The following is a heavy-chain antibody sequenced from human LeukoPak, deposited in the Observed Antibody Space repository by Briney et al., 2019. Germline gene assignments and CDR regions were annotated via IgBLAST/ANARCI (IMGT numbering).Heavy chain of an antibody. CDR2: ISSSGSTI. V-gene: IGHV3-11*01. CDR3: AGGSGSYYSYGMDV. Sequence: GGSLRLSCAASGLTFSDYYMSWIRQAPGKGLEWVSYISSSGSTIYYADSVKGRFTISRDNAKNSLYLQMNSLRAEDTAVYYCAGGSGSYYSYGMDVWGQGTTVTVSS. CDR1: GLTFSDYY. D-gene: IGHD3-10*01. J-gene: IGHJ6*02.